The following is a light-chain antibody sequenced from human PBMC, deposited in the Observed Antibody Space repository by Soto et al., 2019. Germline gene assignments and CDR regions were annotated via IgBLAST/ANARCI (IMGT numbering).Light chain of an antibody. CDR2: GAS. CDR3: QQYGSSPIT. V-gene: IGKV3-20*01. Sequence: EIVLTQSPGSLSLAPRDTATLSCRASQSVNTNLAWYQQTHGQAPRLLIYGASSRATGIPDRFSGSESGTDLTITISRLEPEDCAVYDCQQYGSSPITFGQGTRLEIK. J-gene: IGKJ5*01. CDR1: QSVNTN.